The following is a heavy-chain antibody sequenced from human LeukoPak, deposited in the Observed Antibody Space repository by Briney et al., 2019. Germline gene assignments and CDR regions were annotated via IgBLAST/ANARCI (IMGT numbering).Heavy chain of an antibody. CDR1: GFSFSRYW. V-gene: IGHV3-7*01. CDR3: ARDTSAERGQQLAN. Sequence: PGGSLRLSCAGSGFSFSRYWMSWVRQAPGKGPEYIANIKEDGSEKYYVDSVKGRFIISRDNARDSLFLQMNSLRVEDTAVYYCARDTSAERGQQLANWGQGRLVIVSS. J-gene: IGHJ4*02. CDR2: IKEDGSEK. D-gene: IGHD6-13*01.